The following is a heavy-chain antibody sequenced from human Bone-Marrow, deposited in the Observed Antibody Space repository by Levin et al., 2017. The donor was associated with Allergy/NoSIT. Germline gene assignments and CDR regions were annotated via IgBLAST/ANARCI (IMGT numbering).Heavy chain of an antibody. V-gene: IGHV1-69*02. CDR1: GGTFSSYT. D-gene: IGHD2-2*01. Sequence: SVKVSCKASGGTFSSYTISWVRQAPGQGLEWMGRIIPILGIANYAQKFQGRVTITADKSTSTAYMELSSLRSEDTAVYYCARAVSLYCSSTSCYAAMNSSSSVFEGGPLTDWGQGTLVTVSS. J-gene: IGHJ4*02. CDR3: ARAVSLYCSSTSCYAAMNSSSSVFEGGPLTD. CDR2: IIPILGIA.